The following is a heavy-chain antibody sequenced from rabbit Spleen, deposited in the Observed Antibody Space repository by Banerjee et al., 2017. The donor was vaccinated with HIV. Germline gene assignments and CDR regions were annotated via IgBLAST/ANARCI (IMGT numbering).Heavy chain of an antibody. D-gene: IGHD2-1*01. J-gene: IGHJ4*01. V-gene: IGHV1S40*01. CDR2: IYAGSIGST. CDR1: GFSFSSSYY. CDR3: ARDWDFGYDDYGNYFNL. Sequence: QSLEESGGDLVKPEGSLTLTCTASGFSFSSSYYMCWVRQAPGKGLECIACIYAGSIGSTYYASWAKGRFTISKTSSTTVTLQMTSLTAADTATYFCARDWDFGYDDYGNYFNLWGPGTLVTVS.